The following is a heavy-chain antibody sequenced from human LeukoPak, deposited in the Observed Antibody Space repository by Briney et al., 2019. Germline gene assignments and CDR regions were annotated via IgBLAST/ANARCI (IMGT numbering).Heavy chain of an antibody. CDR1: GFTFSSYA. D-gene: IGHD3-3*01. V-gene: IGHV3-30-3*01. CDR3: ARDAPVVIIPNYFDY. J-gene: IGHJ4*02. Sequence: GGSLRLSCAASGFTFSSYAMHWVRQAPGKGLEWVAVISYDGSNKYYADSVKGRFTISRDNAKNSLYLQMNSLRAEDTAVYYCARDAPVVIIPNYFDYWGQGTLVTVSS. CDR2: ISYDGSNK.